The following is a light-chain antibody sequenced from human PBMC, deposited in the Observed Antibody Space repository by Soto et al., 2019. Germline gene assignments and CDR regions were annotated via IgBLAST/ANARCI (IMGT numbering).Light chain of an antibody. V-gene: IGKV3-20*01. CDR1: QSVSSNF. J-gene: IGKJ1*01. Sequence: EIVLTQSPGTLSLSPGDRATLSCRASQSVSSNFLAWYQQKPGQAPRLLIYGASIRATGIPDRFSGSGSGTDFTLTIRRLEPDDLATYYCLQYQSYWTFGQGTKVEVK. CDR3: LQYQSYWT. CDR2: GAS.